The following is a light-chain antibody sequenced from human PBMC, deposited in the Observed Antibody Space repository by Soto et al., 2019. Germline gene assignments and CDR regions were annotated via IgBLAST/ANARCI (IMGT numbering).Light chain of an antibody. CDR1: LTFSSNS. Sequence: IILTQAPATLSLAPGESASLSCRASLTFSSNSLAWCQQRPGQAPRLLIYGASTRAAGIPDRFSGSGYGTDFTLTITRLEPEDSAVYFCQQYTGPPTTVGQGTRLEIK. J-gene: IGKJ5*01. V-gene: IGKV3-20*01. CDR3: QQYTGPPTT. CDR2: GAS.